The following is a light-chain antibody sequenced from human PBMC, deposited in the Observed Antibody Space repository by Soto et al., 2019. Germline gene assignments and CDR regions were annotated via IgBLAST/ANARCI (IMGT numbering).Light chain of an antibody. J-gene: IGKJ4*01. V-gene: IGKV1-39*01. CDR2: AAS. CDR1: QSISSY. CDR3: KQSYSTPLT. Sequence: DIQMTQSPSSLSASVGDRVTITCRASQSISSYLNWYQQKPGKAHKLLIYAASSLQSGVQSRFSGSGSGTDFTLTIRSLQPEDFATYYCKQSYSTPLTFGGGTKVDIK.